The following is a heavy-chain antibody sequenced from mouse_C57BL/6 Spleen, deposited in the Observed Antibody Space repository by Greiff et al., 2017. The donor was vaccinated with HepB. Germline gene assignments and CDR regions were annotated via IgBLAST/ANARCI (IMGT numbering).Heavy chain of an antibody. Sequence: QVQLQQPGAELVRPGTSVKLSCKASGYTFTSYWMHWVKQRPGQGLEWIGVIDPSDSYTNYNQKFKGKATLTVDTSSSTAYMQLSSLTSEDSAVYYCARTLSRDFDYWGQGTTLTVSS. J-gene: IGHJ2*01. CDR1: GYTFTSYW. D-gene: IGHD1-1*02. CDR2: IDPSDSYT. CDR3: ARTLSRDFDY. V-gene: IGHV1-59*01.